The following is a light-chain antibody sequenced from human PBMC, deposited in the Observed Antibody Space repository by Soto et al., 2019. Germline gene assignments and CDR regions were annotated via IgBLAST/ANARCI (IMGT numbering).Light chain of an antibody. CDR3: HQRSNWPPT. CDR2: DAS. CDR1: QSVSTN. Sequence: ENVLTQSPATLSLSPGERATLSCGASQSVSTNLAWYQQKPGQAPRLLIYDASNRATGIPARFSGSGSGTDFTLTIGSLQPEDYAVYFCHQRSNWPPTFGGGTKVEIK. V-gene: IGKV3-11*01. J-gene: IGKJ4*01.